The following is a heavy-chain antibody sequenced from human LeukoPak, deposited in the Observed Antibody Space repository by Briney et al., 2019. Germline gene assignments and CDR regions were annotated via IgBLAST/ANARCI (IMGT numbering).Heavy chain of an antibody. CDR2: INHSGST. CDR3: ARHSYGSRQTYAFDI. J-gene: IGHJ3*02. Sequence: PGGSLRLSCAASGFTVSSNYMSWVRQPPGKGLEWIGEINHSGSTNYNPSLKSRVTISVDTSKNQFSLKLSSVTAADTAVYYCARHSYGSRQTYAFDIWGQGTMVTVSS. CDR1: GFTVSSNY. V-gene: IGHV4-34*01. D-gene: IGHD5-18*01.